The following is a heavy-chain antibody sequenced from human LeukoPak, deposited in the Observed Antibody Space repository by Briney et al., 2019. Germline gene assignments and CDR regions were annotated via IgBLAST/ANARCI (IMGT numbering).Heavy chain of an antibody. Sequence: GGSLRLSCAVSGFTFSNFGMAWVRQAPGKGLEWVSAIDASGRNTHYAGPVKGRFNISRDNSKNTLILQMNSLRVEDTAVYYCAKALYDSTGDGYWGQGTLVTISS. V-gene: IGHV3-23*01. CDR1: GFTFSNFG. CDR2: IDASGRNT. D-gene: IGHD7-27*01. CDR3: AKALYDSTGDGY. J-gene: IGHJ4*02.